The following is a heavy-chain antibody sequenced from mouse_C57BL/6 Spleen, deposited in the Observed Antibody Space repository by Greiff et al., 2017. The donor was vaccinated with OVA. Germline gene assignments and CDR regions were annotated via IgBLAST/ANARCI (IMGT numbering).Heavy chain of an antibody. CDR2: IDPETGGT. CDR3: TTDSSGHLYYFDY. J-gene: IGHJ2*01. D-gene: IGHD3-2*02. Sequence: QVQLKQSGAELVRPGASVTLSCKASGYTFTDYEMHWVKQTPVHGLEWIGAIDPETGGTAYNQKFKGKAILTADKSSSTAYMELRSLTSEDSAVYYCTTDSSGHLYYFDYWGQGTTLTVSA. CDR1: GYTFTDYE. V-gene: IGHV1-15*01.